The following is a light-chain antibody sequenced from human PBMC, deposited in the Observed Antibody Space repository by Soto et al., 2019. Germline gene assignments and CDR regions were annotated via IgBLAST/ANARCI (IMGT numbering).Light chain of an antibody. CDR2: GTY. Sequence: EIVLTQSPGTLSLSPGERATLSCRTSQSISSTYLAWYQQKPGQAPRLLLYGTYSRATGIPDRFSGSGSRRAFTLTISRLEPEVFAVYYCQQYGTSPPVYTFGQGTKLEIK. CDR1: QSISSTY. CDR3: QQYGTSPPVYT. J-gene: IGKJ2*01. V-gene: IGKV3-20*01.